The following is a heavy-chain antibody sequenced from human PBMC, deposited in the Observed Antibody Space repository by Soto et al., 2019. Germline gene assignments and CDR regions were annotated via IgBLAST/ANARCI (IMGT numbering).Heavy chain of an antibody. D-gene: IGHD2-2*01. CDR1: GFTFSAYA. Sequence: GGSLRLSCAASGFTFSAYAMHWVRQAPGKGLEWVAVIWYDGGPKYYADSVRGRFTISRDTSKNTLYLQMNSLRAEDTAVYYCAKDPDIVVVPAAIDYWGQGTLVTVSS. V-gene: IGHV3-33*06. CDR2: IWYDGGPK. CDR3: AKDPDIVVVPAAIDY. J-gene: IGHJ4*02.